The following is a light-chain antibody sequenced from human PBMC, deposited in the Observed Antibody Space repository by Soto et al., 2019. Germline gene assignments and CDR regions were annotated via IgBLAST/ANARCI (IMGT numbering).Light chain of an antibody. CDR1: QTISSW. V-gene: IGKV1-5*03. Sequence: DIQMTQSPSTLSGSVGDRVTITCRASQTISSWLAWYQQKPGKAPKLLIYKASSLESGVPSRFSGSGSGTEFTLTISSLQPDDFETYYCQQYNSYTWTFGQGTKVDIK. CDR2: KAS. CDR3: QQYNSYTWT. J-gene: IGKJ1*01.